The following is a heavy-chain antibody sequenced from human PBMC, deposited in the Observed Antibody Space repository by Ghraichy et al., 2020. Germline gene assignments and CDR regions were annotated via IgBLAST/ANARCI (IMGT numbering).Heavy chain of an antibody. J-gene: IGHJ5*02. D-gene: IGHD6-13*01. Sequence: SETLSLTCTVSGGSISSGGYYWSWIRQHPGKGLEWIGYIYYSGSTYYNPSLKSRVTISVDTSKNQFSLKLSSVTAADTAVYYCVRGQQLTGSCWFDPWGQGTLVTVSS. CDR3: VRGQQLTGSCWFDP. CDR1: GGSISSGGYY. CDR2: IYYSGST. V-gene: IGHV4-31*03.